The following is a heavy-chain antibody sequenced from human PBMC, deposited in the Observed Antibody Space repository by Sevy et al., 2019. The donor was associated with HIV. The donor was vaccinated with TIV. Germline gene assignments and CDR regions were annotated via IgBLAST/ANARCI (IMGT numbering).Heavy chain of an antibody. D-gene: IGHD5-18*01. Sequence: GGSLRLSCAASGFTFSSYAMSWVRQAPGKGLEWVSAISGSGGSTYYAHSVKGRFTISRDNSKNTLYLQMNSLRAEDTAVYYCAKDREDVDTAMVHWGQGNLVTVSS. J-gene: IGHJ4*02. CDR1: GFTFSSYA. V-gene: IGHV3-23*01. CDR3: AKDREDVDTAMVH. CDR2: ISGSGGST.